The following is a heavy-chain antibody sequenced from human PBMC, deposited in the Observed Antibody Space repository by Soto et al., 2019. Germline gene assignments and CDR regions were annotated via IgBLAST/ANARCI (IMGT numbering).Heavy chain of an antibody. D-gene: IGHD6-13*01. CDR1: GYTFTSYY. CDR3: ARDRQQLGYFDY. V-gene: IGHV1-46*03. CDR2: INPSGGST. J-gene: IGHJ4*02. Sequence: ASVKVACKASGYTFTSYYMHWVRQAPGQGLEWMGIINPSGGSTSYAQKFQGRVTMTRDTSTSTVYMELSSLRSEDTAVYYCARDRQQLGYFDYWGQGTLVTVSS.